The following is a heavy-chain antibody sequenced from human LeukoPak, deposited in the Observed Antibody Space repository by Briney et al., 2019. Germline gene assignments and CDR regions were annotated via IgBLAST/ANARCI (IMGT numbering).Heavy chain of an antibody. Sequence: GESLKISCKASGYSFISHWIGWVRQRPGQGLEFMGIIYPYDSDTKYSPSLQGQVTISVDKSISTAYLQWSSLKASDTAMYYCARQTRIAAAGIWGQGTLVTVSS. D-gene: IGHD6-13*01. J-gene: IGHJ4*02. V-gene: IGHV5-51*01. CDR2: IYPYDSDT. CDR1: GYSFISHW. CDR3: ARQTRIAAAGI.